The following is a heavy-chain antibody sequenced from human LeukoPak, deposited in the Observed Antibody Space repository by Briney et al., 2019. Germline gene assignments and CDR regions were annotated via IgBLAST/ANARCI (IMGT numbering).Heavy chain of an antibody. Sequence: SETLSLTCTVSGVSITSSSYYWGWIRQPPGKGPEWIGSIHYGANTYRNPSLKSRVTISMDTSKNHFSLSLSSVTAADTAVYYCARHLAARLGGARFSDYWGQGTLVTVS. CDR2: IHYGANT. V-gene: IGHV4-39*01. D-gene: IGHD2-21*01. CDR3: ARHLAARLGGARFSDY. J-gene: IGHJ4*02. CDR1: GVSITSSSYY.